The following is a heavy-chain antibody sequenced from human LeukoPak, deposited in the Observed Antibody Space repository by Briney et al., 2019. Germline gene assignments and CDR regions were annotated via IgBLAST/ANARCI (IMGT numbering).Heavy chain of an antibody. V-gene: IGHV3-21*01. CDR3: ARDGEQLAKFDY. CDR2: ISSSSSYI. D-gene: IGHD6-6*01. CDR1: GFTFSSYS. J-gene: IGHJ4*02. Sequence: PGGSVRLSCAASGFTFSSYSMDWVRQAPGKGLEGGSSISSSSSYIYYADSVKGRFTISRDNAKNSLYLQMNSLRAEDTAVYYCARDGEQLAKFDYWGQGTLVTVSS.